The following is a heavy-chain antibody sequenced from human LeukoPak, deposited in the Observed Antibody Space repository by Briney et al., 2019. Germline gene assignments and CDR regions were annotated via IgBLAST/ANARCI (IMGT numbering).Heavy chain of an antibody. D-gene: IGHD3-22*01. J-gene: IGHJ4*02. CDR3: ARDSNGPAF. V-gene: IGHV3-53*01. CDR1: GFTFNNAW. Sequence: GGSLRLSCVGSGFTFNNAWMNWVRQAPGKGLEYVSVIYSDGGTFYSESVKGRFTISRDYSKNTLYLQMNSLRADDTAVYYCARDSNGPAFWGQGTLVTVSS. CDR2: IYSDGGT.